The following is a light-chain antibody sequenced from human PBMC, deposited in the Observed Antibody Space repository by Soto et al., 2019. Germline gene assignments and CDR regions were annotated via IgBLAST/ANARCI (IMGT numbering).Light chain of an antibody. CDR3: ETWDSNIRV. J-gene: IGLJ2*01. Sequence: QLVLTQSSSASASLGSSVKLTCTLSSGHSSYIIAWHQQQPGKAPRYLMKLEGSGSYNKGSGVPDRFSGSSSGADRYLTMSTLQSEDEADYYCETWDSNIRVFGGGTQLTVL. CDR1: SGHSSYI. V-gene: IGLV4-60*03. CDR2: LEGSGSY.